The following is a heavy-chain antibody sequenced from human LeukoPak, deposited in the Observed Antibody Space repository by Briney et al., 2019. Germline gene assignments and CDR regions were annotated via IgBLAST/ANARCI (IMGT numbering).Heavy chain of an antibody. D-gene: IGHD6-13*01. CDR3: AKARQQLVGYYYGMDV. Sequence: PGGSLRLSCAASGFTFSDYYMSWIRQAPGKGLEWVAVISYDGSNKYYADSVKGRFTISRDNSKNTLYLQMNSLRAEDTAVYYCAKARQQLVGYYYGMDVWGQGTTVTVSS. CDR1: GFTFSDYY. CDR2: ISYDGSNK. V-gene: IGHV3-30*18. J-gene: IGHJ6*02.